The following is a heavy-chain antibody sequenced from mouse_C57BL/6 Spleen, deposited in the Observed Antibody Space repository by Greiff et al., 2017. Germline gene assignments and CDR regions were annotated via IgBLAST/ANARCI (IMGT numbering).Heavy chain of an antibody. CDR3: ARKIYYDYEGFAY. D-gene: IGHD2-4*01. CDR1: GYAFSSSW. CDR2: IYPGDGDT. V-gene: IGHV1-82*01. Sequence: QVQLQQSGPELVKPGASVKISCKASGYAFSSSWMNWVKQRPGKGLEWIGRIYPGDGDTNYNGKLKGKATLTADKSSSTAYMQLSSLTSEDSAVYFCARKIYYDYEGFAYWGQGTLVTVSA. J-gene: IGHJ3*01.